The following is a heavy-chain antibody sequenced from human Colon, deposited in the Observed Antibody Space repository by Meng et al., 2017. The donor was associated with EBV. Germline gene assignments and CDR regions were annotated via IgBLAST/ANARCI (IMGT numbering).Heavy chain of an antibody. J-gene: IGHJ5*02. CDR1: GRSFGSSY. CDR2: IYYSGST. Sequence: QLLLHEAIPGPLEPLASLSSSCPLSGRSFGSSYWSWTRQPPGKGLEWIGYIYYSGSTNYNPSLKSRATISVDTSKNQFSLKLSSVTAADTAVYYCARHFINWFDPWGQGTLVTVSS. V-gene: IGHV4-59*08. CDR3: ARHFINWFDP.